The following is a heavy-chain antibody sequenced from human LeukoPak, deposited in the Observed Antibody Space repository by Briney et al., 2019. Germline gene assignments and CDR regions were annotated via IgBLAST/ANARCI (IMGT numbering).Heavy chain of an antibody. CDR1: GGSISSSSYY. J-gene: IGHJ5*02. CDR3: ARDREPGIPNNWFDP. CDR2: IYYSGST. V-gene: IGHV4-39*07. Sequence: SETLSLTCTVSGGSISSSSYYWGWIRQPPGKGLECIGSIYYSGSTYYNPSLKSRVTISVDTSKNQFSLKLSSVTAADTAVYYCARDREPGIPNNWFDPWGQGTLVTVSS. D-gene: IGHD6-13*01.